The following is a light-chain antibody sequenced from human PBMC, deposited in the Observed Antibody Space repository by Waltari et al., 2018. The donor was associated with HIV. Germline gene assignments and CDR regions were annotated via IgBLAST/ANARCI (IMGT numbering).Light chain of an antibody. CDR3: QEYETWTKT. CDR2: SAS. Sequence: VMTQSPATLSVSPGERATLSRRASQNIKSNLAWFQQLPGQAPRLLFSSASLRATDIPPRFRGSGSGTDFTLTISSRQSEDFAIYYCQEYETWTKTFGQGTKVDMK. V-gene: IGKV3-15*01. J-gene: IGKJ1*01. CDR1: QNIKSN.